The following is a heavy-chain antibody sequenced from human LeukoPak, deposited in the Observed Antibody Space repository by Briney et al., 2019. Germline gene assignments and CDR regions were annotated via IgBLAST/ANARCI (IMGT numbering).Heavy chain of an antibody. J-gene: IGHJ4*02. CDR2: INHSGST. CDR1: GGSFSGYY. Sequence: SETLSLTCAVYGGSFSGYYWSWIRQPPGKGLEWIGEINHSGSTNYNPSLKSRVTISVDTSKNQFSLKLSSVTAADTAVYYCARGRGRLHVRPVMATAYDYWGQGTLVTVSS. D-gene: IGHD5-24*01. CDR3: ARGRGRLHVRPVMATAYDY. V-gene: IGHV4-34*01.